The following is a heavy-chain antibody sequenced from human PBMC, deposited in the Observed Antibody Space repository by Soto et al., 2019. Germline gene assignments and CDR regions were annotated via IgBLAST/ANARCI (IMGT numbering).Heavy chain of an antibody. V-gene: IGHV1-3*01. CDR3: ARDTETLGPRANDALDI. Sequence: ASVKVSCKAAGYTFSAYTMNWVRQAPGQSLEWMGWINVGSGNTRYSQNFQGRVSITRDTPASTVYMDLTGLKSEDTAMYYCARDTETLGPRANDALDIWGQGAMVTVSS. CDR2: INVGSGNT. J-gene: IGHJ3*02. CDR1: GYTFSAYT. D-gene: IGHD3-3*02.